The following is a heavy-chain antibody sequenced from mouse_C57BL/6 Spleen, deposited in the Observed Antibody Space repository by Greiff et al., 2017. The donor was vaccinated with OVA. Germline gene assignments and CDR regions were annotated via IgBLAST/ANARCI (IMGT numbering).Heavy chain of an antibody. Sequence: VKLVESGPGLVQPSQSLSITCTVSGFSLTSYGVHWVRQSPGKGLEWLGVIWRGGSKDDSEILMSKLSINKENYKSQVFFKMNSLQYDDTAIYYCAKMNNYYGSSALDYWGQGTTLTVSS. V-gene: IGHV2-5*01. D-gene: IGHD1-1*01. CDR1: GFSLTSYG. CDR2: IWRGGSK. CDR3: AKMNNYYGSSALDY. J-gene: IGHJ2*01.